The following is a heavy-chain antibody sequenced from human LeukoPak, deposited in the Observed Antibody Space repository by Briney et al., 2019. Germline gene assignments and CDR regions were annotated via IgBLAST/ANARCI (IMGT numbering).Heavy chain of an antibody. CDR2: INSDGRST. CDR3: ARHSSGYYHYDY. J-gene: IGHJ4*02. D-gene: IGHD3-22*01. V-gene: IGHV3-74*01. Sequence: GGSLRLSCAASGFTFSSYWMHWVRQAPGKGLVWVSRINSDGRSTSYADSVKGRFTISRDNSKNTLHLQMNSLRAEDAAVYYCARHSSGYYHYDYWGPGTPVTVAS. CDR1: GFTFSSYW.